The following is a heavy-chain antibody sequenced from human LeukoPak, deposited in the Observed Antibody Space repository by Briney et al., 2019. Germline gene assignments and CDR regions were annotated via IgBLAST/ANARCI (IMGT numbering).Heavy chain of an antibody. D-gene: IGHD3-22*01. Sequence: ASVKVSCKASGYTFTSYGISWVRQAPGQGLEWMGWISAYNGNTNYAQKLQGRVTMTTDTSTSTAYMELRSLRSDDTAVYYCARDRGYYDSSGTTVDIWGQGTMVTVSS. CDR1: GYTFTSYG. J-gene: IGHJ3*02. CDR2: ISAYNGNT. CDR3: ARDRGYYDSSGTTVDI. V-gene: IGHV1-18*01.